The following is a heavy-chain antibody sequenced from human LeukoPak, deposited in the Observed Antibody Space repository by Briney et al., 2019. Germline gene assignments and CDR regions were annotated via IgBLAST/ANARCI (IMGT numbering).Heavy chain of an antibody. J-gene: IGHJ3*02. V-gene: IGHV4-61*02. Sequence: PSETLSLTCTVSGGSISSGSYYWSWIRQPAGKGLEWIGRIYTSGSTNYNPSLKSRVTISVDTSKNQFSLKLSSVTAADTAVYYCARQPMGSLRAGAFDIWGQGTMVTVSS. CDR2: IYTSGST. CDR3: ARQPMGSLRAGAFDI. D-gene: IGHD3-16*01. CDR1: GGSISSGSYY.